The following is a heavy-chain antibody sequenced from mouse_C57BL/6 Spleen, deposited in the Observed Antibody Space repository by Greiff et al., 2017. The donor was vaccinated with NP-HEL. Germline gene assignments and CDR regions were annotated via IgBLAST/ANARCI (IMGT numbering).Heavy chain of an antibody. D-gene: IGHD2-4*01. CDR2: IRNKANGYTT. J-gene: IGHJ4*01. CDR3: ARYGDDYDGGYAMDY. CDR1: GFTFTDYY. Sequence: EVQLVESGGGLVQPGGSLSLSCAASGFTFTDYYMSWVRQPPGKALEWLGFIRNKANGYTTEYSASVKGRFTISRDNSQSILYLQMNALRAEDSATYYCARYGDDYDGGYAMDYWGQGTSVTVSS. V-gene: IGHV7-3*01.